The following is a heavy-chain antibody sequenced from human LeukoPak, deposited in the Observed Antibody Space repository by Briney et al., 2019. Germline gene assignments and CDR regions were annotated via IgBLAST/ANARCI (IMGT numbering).Heavy chain of an antibody. J-gene: IGHJ5*02. D-gene: IGHD6-13*01. V-gene: IGHV3-33*01. CDR2: IWYDGSYK. CDR3: ARDTLIAAPKTGTVTRIGWFDT. Sequence: GGSLRLSWAASGFTFSKYGMHWVSQAPGKGLEWVAVIWYDGSYKSYGDSVKGRFTISRDNSKNTLFLQMNSLRADDTAVYYCARDTLIAAPKTGTVTRIGWFDTWGQGTLVTVSS. CDR1: GFTFSKYG.